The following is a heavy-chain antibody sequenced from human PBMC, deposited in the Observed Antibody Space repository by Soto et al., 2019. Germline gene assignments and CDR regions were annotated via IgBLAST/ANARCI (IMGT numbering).Heavy chain of an antibody. CDR2: ISAYNGNT. D-gene: IGHD2-15*01. Sequence: GASVKVSCKASGYTFTSYGISWVRQAPGQGLEWMGWISAYNGNTNYAQKLQGRVTMTTDTSTSTAYMELRSLRSDDTAVYYCASWDCSGGSCYPSVGYFDYWGQGTLVTVSS. CDR1: GYTFTSYG. CDR3: ASWDCSGGSCYPSVGYFDY. J-gene: IGHJ4*02. V-gene: IGHV1-18*01.